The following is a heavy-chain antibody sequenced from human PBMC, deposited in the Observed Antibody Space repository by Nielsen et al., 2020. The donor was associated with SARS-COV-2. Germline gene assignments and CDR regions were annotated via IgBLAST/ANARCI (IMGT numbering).Heavy chain of an antibody. CDR1: GGSFSGYY. Sequence: SETLSLTCAVYGGSFSGYYWSWIRQPPGKGLEWIGSIYYSGSTYYNPSLKSRFTISVDTSKNQFSLKLSSVTAADTAVYYCARHRIYCSGGSCYSFWFDPWGQGTLVTVSS. CDR2: IYYSGST. J-gene: IGHJ5*02. CDR3: ARHRIYCSGGSCYSFWFDP. V-gene: IGHV4-34*01. D-gene: IGHD2-15*01.